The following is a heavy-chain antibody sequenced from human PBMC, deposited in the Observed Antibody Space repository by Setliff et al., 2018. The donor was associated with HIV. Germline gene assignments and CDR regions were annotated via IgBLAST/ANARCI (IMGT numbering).Heavy chain of an antibody. D-gene: IGHD2-15*01. CDR1: GGSINSYY. Sequence: SETLSLTCTVSGGSINSYYWSWIRQPPGKGLEWIGYIYASGSTNYNPSLKSRVTISADMSKNQFSLNLNSVTAADTAVYYCVKHVDSDFSGDPDWFDPWGQGIPVTVSS. CDR3: VKHVDSDFSGDPDWFDP. V-gene: IGHV4-4*08. J-gene: IGHJ5*02. CDR2: IYASGST.